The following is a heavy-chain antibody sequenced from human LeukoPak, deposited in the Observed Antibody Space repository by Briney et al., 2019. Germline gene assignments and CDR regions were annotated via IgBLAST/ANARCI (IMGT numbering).Heavy chain of an antibody. CDR1: GGTFSSYA. CDR3: ARDIWYYYDSSGYQGAFDI. J-gene: IGHJ3*02. CDR2: IIPIFGTA. D-gene: IGHD3-22*01. V-gene: IGHV1-69*05. Sequence: SVKVSCKASGGTFSSYAISWVRQAPGQGLEWMGRIIPIFGTANYAQKFQGRVTITTDESTSTAYMELSSLRSEDTAVYYCARDIWYYYDSSGYQGAFDIWGQGTMVTVSS.